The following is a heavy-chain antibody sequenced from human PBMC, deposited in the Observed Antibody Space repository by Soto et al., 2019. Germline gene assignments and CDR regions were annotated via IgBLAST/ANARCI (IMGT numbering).Heavy chain of an antibody. CDR1: GFTCKYYA. D-gene: IGHD2-8*01. Sequence: EVQLLQAGGGLSQPGTSLRRSCAASGFTCKYYAMTWVLQAPGKGLEWGSTISGSGDKTDYADSVKGRCRVSRDNSKDTLYLQMDSLRADDTALYYCARESKWYGGQYFQDWGQGTLVHVSS. J-gene: IGHJ1*01. CDR2: ISGSGDKT. CDR3: ARESKWYGGQYFQD. V-gene: IGHV3-23*01.